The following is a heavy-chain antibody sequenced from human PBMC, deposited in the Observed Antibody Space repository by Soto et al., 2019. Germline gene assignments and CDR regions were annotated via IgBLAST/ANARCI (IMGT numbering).Heavy chain of an antibody. CDR3: ARAAGRSKLLPYYFDP. D-gene: IGHD3-10*01. CDR1: GYAFTTSA. J-gene: IGHJ5*02. Sequence: QVHLVQSGAEVQKPGASVRISCQASGYAFTTSAIHWVRQAPGQSLEWMGWINPATGDTKYSQNVRGRVTFALDTSATTAYMDLRSLASHDTAVYYCARAAGRSKLLPYYFDPWGHGTLVTVSS. V-gene: IGHV1-3*01. CDR2: INPATGDT.